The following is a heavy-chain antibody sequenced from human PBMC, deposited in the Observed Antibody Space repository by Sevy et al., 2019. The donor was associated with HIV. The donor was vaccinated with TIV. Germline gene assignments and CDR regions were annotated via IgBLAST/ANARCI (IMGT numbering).Heavy chain of an antibody. Sequence: SETLSLTCAVSGGSISSGGYSCSWIRQPPGNGLEWIGYIYHSGSTYYNPSLKSRVTISVDRSKNQFSLKLSSVTAAYTAVYYCARVRGSHSNYPFDYWGQGTLVNVSS. CDR2: IYHSGST. D-gene: IGHD4-4*01. J-gene: IGHJ4*02. CDR3: ARVRGSHSNYPFDY. V-gene: IGHV4-30-2*01. CDR1: GGSISSGGYS.